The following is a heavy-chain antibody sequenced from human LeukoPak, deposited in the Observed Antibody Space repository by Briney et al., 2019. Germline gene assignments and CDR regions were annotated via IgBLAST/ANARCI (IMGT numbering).Heavy chain of an antibody. Sequence: SETLSLTCAVSGGSISSSNWWSWVRPPPGKGLEWIGEIYHSGSTNYNPSLKSRVTISVDKSKNQFSLKLSSVTAADTAVYYCARDKAVAGGNWFDPWGQGTLVTVSS. J-gene: IGHJ5*02. D-gene: IGHD6-19*01. CDR1: GGSISSSNW. CDR2: IYHSGST. CDR3: ARDKAVAGGNWFDP. V-gene: IGHV4-4*02.